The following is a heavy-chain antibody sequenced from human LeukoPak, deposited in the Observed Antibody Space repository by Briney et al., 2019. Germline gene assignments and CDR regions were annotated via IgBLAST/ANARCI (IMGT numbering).Heavy chain of an antibody. V-gene: IGHV6-1*01. CDR1: GDHVSSNSAA. D-gene: IGHD6-19*01. CDR3: ARGWQWLAYNWFDP. J-gene: IGHJ5*02. CDR2: TYYRSKWHN. Sequence: SQTLALTLSISGDHVSSNSAAWNWIRPSPSTGLEWLGRTYYRSKWHNDYAVSVKSRITITPDTSKNQFSLQLNSVTPEDTAVYDCARGWQWLAYNWFDPCGQGTLVTASS.